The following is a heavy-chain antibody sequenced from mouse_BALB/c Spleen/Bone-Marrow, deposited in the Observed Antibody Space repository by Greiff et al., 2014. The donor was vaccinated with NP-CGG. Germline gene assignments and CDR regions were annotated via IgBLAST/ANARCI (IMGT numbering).Heavy chain of an antibody. V-gene: IGHV2-9*02. D-gene: IGHD1-2*01. CDR2: IWAGGST. CDR1: GFSLTSYG. J-gene: IGHJ4*01. CDR3: ARITTATGAMDY. Sequence: VKLVESGPGLVAPSQSLSITCTVSGFSLTSYGVHWVRQTPGKGLEWLGVIWAGGSTNYNSALMSRLSISKDNSKSQVLLKMNSPQTDDTAMYYCARITTATGAMDYWGQGTSVTVSS.